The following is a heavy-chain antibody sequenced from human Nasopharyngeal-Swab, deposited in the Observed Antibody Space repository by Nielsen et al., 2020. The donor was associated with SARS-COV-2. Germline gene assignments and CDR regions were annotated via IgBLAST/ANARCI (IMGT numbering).Heavy chain of an antibody. CDR1: GYTFIGYY. Sequence: ASAKVSCKASGYTFIGYYIHWVRQAPGQGLEWMVRINPYSGGTNYAQKFQGRVTMTRDTSISTAYMELSRLRSDDTAVYYCARDYCGGDCFPDSWGQGTLVTVSS. CDR2: INPYSGGT. J-gene: IGHJ4*02. D-gene: IGHD2-21*02. V-gene: IGHV1-2*06. CDR3: ARDYCGGDCFPDS.